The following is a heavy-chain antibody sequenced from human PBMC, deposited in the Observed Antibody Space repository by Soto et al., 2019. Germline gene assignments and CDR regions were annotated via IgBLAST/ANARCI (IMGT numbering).Heavy chain of an antibody. CDR1: GGTFSSYT. V-gene: IGHV1-69*02. Sequence: QVQLVQSGAEVKKPGSSVKVSCKASGGTFSSYTISWVRQAPGQGLEWMGRIIPILGIANYAQKFQGRVTITAYKSTSTAYMELSSLRSEDTAVYYCASIVGATEADYWGQGTLVTVSS. CDR2: IIPILGIA. D-gene: IGHD1-26*01. CDR3: ASIVGATEADY. J-gene: IGHJ4*02.